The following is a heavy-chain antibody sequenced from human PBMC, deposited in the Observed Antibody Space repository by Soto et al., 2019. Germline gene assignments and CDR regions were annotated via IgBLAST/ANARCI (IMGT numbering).Heavy chain of an antibody. V-gene: IGHV3-23*01. J-gene: IGHJ6*02. CDR3: AKGLTGAPYYAMDV. CDR1: VFTFSSYA. CDR2: ITGSGGRT. D-gene: IGHD7-27*01. Sequence: EVQLLESGGGLVQPGGSLRLSCAASVFTFSSYAMSWVRQAPGKGLEWVSAITGSGGRTYYADSVKGRFTISRDNSKNTLYLQMNRLRAEDTAVYYCAKGLTGAPYYAMDVCGQWTRVSGSS.